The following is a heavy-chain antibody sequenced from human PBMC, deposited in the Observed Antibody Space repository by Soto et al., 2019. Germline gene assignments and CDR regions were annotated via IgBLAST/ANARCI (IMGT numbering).Heavy chain of an antibody. D-gene: IGHD2-8*01. V-gene: IGHV1-58*01. Sequence: ASVKVSCKASGFTFTSSASQWVRQARGQRLEWIGWIAVGSGYTNYAQRFQDRVTLTRDMSTATTYMELSRLTSEDTAIYYCAADATAWQQMVPSDYWGQGTLVTVSS. CDR1: GFTFTSSA. J-gene: IGHJ4*02. CDR3: AADATAWQQMVPSDY. CDR2: IAVGSGYT.